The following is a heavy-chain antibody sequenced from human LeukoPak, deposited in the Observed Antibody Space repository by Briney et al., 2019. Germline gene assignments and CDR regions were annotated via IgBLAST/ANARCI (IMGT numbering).Heavy chain of an antibody. V-gene: IGHV4-34*01. CDR2: INHSGST. CDR1: GGSFSGYY. J-gene: IGHJ6*03. Sequence: SETLSLTCAVYGGSFSGYYWSWIRQPPGKGLEWIGEINHSGSTNYNPSLKSRVTISVDTSKNQFSLKLSSVTAADTAVYYCARAIPIHSPYYYYYMDVWGKGTTVTISS. D-gene: IGHD2-21*01. CDR3: ARAIPIHSPYYYYYMDV.